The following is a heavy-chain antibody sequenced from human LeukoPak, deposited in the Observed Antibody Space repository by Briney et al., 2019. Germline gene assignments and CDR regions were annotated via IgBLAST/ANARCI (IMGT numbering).Heavy chain of an antibody. CDR2: VYSSGST. J-gene: IGHJ4*02. V-gene: IGHV4-4*07. CDR1: GGSITGSY. Sequence: SETLSLTCTVSGGSITGSYWSWIRQPAGQGLEWVGRVYSSGSTNYNPSLKSRVTISLDTSKNQFFLRLNSVTTADTAVYYCARGGTGPYPFFDYWGQGTLVTVSS. D-gene: IGHD2-8*02. CDR3: ARGGTGPYPFFDY.